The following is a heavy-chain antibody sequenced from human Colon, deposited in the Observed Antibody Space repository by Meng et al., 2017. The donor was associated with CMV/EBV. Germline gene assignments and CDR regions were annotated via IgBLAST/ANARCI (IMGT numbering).Heavy chain of an antibody. J-gene: IGHJ4*02. V-gene: IGHV1-2*02. D-gene: IGHD3-3*01. CDR2: INPKSGDT. Sequence: QGQLVQSGAGVKKPGASVKVSCKASGYTFTGFYIQWVRQAPGQGLEWMGWINPKSGDTIYEQKFQGRVTMTRDTSISTVYMDLNSLRSDDTAVYFCARDLWSGSSDYFDYWGQGTLVTVSS. CDR1: GYTFTGFY. CDR3: ARDLWSGSSDYFDY.